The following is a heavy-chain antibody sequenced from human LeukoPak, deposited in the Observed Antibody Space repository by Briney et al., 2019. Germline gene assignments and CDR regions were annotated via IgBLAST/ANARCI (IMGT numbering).Heavy chain of an antibody. CDR3: ATGVTRYYYDSSGYYYETLQH. V-gene: IGHV1-24*01. Sequence: ASVTVSCTVSGYTLTELSMHWVRQAPGKGLEWMGGFDPEDGETIYAQKFRGRVTMTEDTSTDTAYMELSSLRSEDTAVYYCATGVTRYYYDSSGYYYETLQHWGQGTLVTVSS. D-gene: IGHD3-22*01. J-gene: IGHJ1*01. CDR1: GYTLTELS. CDR2: FDPEDGET.